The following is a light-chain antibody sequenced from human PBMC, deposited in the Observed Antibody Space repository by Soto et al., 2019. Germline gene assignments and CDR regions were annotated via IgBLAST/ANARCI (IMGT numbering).Light chain of an antibody. Sequence: QSVLTQPPSASGSPGQSVTISCTGPSSDVGGYNYVSWYQQYPGKAPKLVIYEVSKRPSGVPVRFFGSKSVNTASLTVSGLAAEDEADYYCYSYAVTTIVFGGGTKLTVL. V-gene: IGLV2-8*01. CDR3: YSYAVTTIV. J-gene: IGLJ2*01. CDR2: EVS. CDR1: SSDVGGYNY.